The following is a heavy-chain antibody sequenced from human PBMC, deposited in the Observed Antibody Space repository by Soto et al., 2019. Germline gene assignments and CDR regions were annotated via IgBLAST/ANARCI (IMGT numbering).Heavy chain of an antibody. J-gene: IGHJ4*02. D-gene: IGHD1-1*01. CDR2: ISYDGSNK. Sequence: QVQLVESGGGVVQPGRSLRLSCAASGFTFSSYGIHWVRQAPGKGLEWVAVISYDGSNKYYADSVKGRFTISRDNSKNTLYLQMNSRRADDTAVYYCAKQEGVGYNYGHFDYWGQGTLFTFSS. V-gene: IGHV3-30*18. CDR1: GFTFSSYG. CDR3: AKQEGVGYNYGHFDY.